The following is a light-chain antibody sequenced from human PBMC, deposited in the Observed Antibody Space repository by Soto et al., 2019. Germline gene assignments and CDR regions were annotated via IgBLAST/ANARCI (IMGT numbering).Light chain of an antibody. CDR1: SSDVGSYNL. V-gene: IGLV2-23*01. CDR3: CSYAGSSTPYV. CDR2: EGS. Sequence: QSALTQPASVSGSPGQSITISCTGTSSDVGSYNLVSWYQQHPGKAPKLMIYEGSKRPSGVSNRFSGSKSGNTASLTISGLQAEXXADYYCCSYAGSSTPYVFGTGTKLTVL. J-gene: IGLJ1*01.